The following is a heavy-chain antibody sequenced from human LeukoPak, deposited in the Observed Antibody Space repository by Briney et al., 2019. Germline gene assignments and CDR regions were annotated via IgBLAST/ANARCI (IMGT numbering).Heavy chain of an antibody. J-gene: IGHJ5*02. D-gene: IGHD3-9*01. V-gene: IGHV3-53*01. CDR3: AKMRYYDILTGYLNCFDP. Sequence: GGSLRLSCAASGFTVSSNYMSWVRQAPGKGLEWVSVIYSGGSTYYADSVKGRFTISRDNSNNTLYLQMKSLRAEDTAIYYCAKMRYYDILTGYLNCFDPWGQGTLVSVSS. CDR2: IYSGGST. CDR1: GFTVSSNY.